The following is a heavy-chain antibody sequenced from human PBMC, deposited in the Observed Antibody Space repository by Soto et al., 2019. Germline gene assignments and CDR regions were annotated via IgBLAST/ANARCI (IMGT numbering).Heavy chain of an antibody. V-gene: IGHV3-48*02. J-gene: IGHJ4*02. CDR2: ISSSSSTI. Sequence: EVQLVESGGGLVQPGGSLRLSCAASGFTFSSYSMNWVRQAPGKGLEWVSYISSSSSTIYYADSVKGRFTISRDNAKNSLYLQMNSLRDEDTAVYYCARDNYYDSSGEGDFDYWGQGTLVTVSS. CDR1: GFTFSSYS. CDR3: ARDNYYDSSGEGDFDY. D-gene: IGHD3-22*01.